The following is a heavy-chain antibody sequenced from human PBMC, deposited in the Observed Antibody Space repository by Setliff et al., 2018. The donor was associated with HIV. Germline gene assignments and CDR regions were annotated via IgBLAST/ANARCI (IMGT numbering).Heavy chain of an antibody. CDR2: INPNSGDT. CDR1: GYTFINFY. J-gene: IGHJ4*02. Sequence: ASVKVSCKASGYTFINFYLHWVRQAPGQGLEWMGWINPNSGDTNYAQNFQGRVTMTRDTSISTAYMELRRLRYDDTAVYYCARDRHFSGSFFWGQGTLVTVSS. CDR3: ARDRHFSGSFF. D-gene: IGHD1-26*01. V-gene: IGHV1-2*02.